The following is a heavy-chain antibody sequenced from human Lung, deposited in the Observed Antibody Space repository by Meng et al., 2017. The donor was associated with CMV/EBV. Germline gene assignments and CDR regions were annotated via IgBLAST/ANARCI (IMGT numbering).Heavy chain of an antibody. CDR1: GYSFTSHW. Sequence: SXKGSGYSFTSHWIGRVRQMPGKGLEWMGIIYPGDSDTRYRTSFQGQVTNSADKSNSTAYLQWSSLKASDTAMYYCARTVKYYYDSSGPDPWAQGTXVTVSS. V-gene: IGHV5-51*01. D-gene: IGHD3-22*01. CDR2: IYPGDSDT. J-gene: IGHJ5*02. CDR3: ARTVKYYYDSSGPDP.